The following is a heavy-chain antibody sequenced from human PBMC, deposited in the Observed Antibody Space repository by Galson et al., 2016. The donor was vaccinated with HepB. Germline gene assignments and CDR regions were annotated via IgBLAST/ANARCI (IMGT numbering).Heavy chain of an antibody. V-gene: IGHV3-30-3*01. CDR3: GRDQSYCSGGTCYSGGPVDY. J-gene: IGHJ4*02. CDR2: TSYDGDNK. D-gene: IGHD2-15*01. CDR1: GFAFSTYA. Sequence: SLRLSCAASGFAFSTYALHWVRQAPGKGLEWVALTSYDGDNKKYADSVRGRFTISRDNSKNTLYLQMNSLRAEDTGVYYCGRDQSYCSGGTCYSGGPVDYWGQGTLVTVSS.